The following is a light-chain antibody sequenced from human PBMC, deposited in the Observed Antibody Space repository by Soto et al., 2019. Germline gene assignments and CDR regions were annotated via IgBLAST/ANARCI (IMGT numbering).Light chain of an antibody. J-gene: IGLJ3*02. CDR3: CSYAGSYTWV. CDR1: SSDVGYYNL. V-gene: IGLV2-23*02. Sequence: QSALTQPASVSGSPGQSITISCTGTSSDVGYYNLVSWYQQHPGKAPKLMIYDVNQRPSGVSDRFSGSKSGNTASLTISGLQAEDEADYYCCSYAGSYTWVFGGGTKHRP. CDR2: DVN.